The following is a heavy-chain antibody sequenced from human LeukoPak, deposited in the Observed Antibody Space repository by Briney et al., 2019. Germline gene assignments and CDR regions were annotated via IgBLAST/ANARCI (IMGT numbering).Heavy chain of an antibody. J-gene: IGHJ5*02. CDR2: ISGSSEGT. D-gene: IGHD1-26*01. CDR1: GFTFSTYA. CDR3: AKGSDYNLYFDH. V-gene: IGHV3-23*01. Sequence: GGSLRLSCAASGFTFSTYAMNWVRQAPGKGLEWVSTISGSSEGTYYADSVKGRFTISRDSSKDTVYLQMDSLRTEDTAVYYCAKGSDYNLYFDHWGQGALVTVSS.